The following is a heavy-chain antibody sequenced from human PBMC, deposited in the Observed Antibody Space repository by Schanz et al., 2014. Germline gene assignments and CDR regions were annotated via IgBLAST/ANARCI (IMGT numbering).Heavy chain of an antibody. Sequence: QGHLVQSGAEVKEPGASVQVSCKASGYVFTAYYMHWVRQAPGQGLEWMGVTNPNGGAEFAQKFQGRLSMTRDTSTTTCYMELSSLTYDDTAVYFCARDVGRPGHFWYFDLWGRGTLVTVSS. CDR2: TNPNGGA. D-gene: IGHD1-1*01. CDR1: GYVFTAYY. CDR3: ARDVGRPGHFWYFDL. V-gene: IGHV1-2*02. J-gene: IGHJ2*01.